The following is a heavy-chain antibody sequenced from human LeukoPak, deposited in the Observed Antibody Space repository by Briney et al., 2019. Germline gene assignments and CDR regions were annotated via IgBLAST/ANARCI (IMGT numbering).Heavy chain of an antibody. CDR1: GDSISNYY. V-gene: IGHV4-4*07. D-gene: IGHD3-10*01. CDR2: IYTSGST. J-gene: IGHJ4*02. CDR3: ARVSLVRGAPDYYFDY. Sequence: SETLSLTCTVSGDSISNYYWSWIRQPAGKGLEWIGRIYTSGSTNYNPSLRSRVTMSVDTSKNQFSLKLSSVTAADTAVYYCARVSLVRGAPDYYFDYWGQGALVTVSS.